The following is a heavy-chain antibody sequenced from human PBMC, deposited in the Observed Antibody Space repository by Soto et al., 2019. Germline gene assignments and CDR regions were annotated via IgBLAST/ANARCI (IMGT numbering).Heavy chain of an antibody. Sequence: SETLSLTCAVYGGSFSGYYWSWIRQPPGKGLEWIGEINHSGSTNYNPSLKSRVTISVDTSKNQFSLQLSSVTAADTAVYYCARRITIFGVVIIHNWFDPWGQGTLVTVSS. CDR2: INHSGST. V-gene: IGHV4-34*01. J-gene: IGHJ5*02. CDR3: ARRITIFGVVIIHNWFDP. D-gene: IGHD3-3*01. CDR1: GGSFSGYY.